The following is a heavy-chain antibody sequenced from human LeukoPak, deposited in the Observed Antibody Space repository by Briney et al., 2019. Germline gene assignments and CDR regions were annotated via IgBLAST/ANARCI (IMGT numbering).Heavy chain of an antibody. D-gene: IGHD3-16*01. J-gene: IGHJ3*02. CDR3: ARDYDYVWGSYAFDI. CDR2: ITSSSRYI. Sequence: GGSLRLSCAASGFTFSSYSMNWVRQAPGKGLEWVSSITSSSRYIYYADSVKGRFTISRDNSKNTLYLQMNSLRAEDTAVYYCARDYDYVWGSYAFDIWGQGTMVTVSS. CDR1: GFTFSSYS. V-gene: IGHV3-21*01.